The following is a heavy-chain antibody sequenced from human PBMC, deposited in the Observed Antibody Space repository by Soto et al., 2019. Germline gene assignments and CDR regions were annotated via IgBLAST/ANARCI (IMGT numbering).Heavy chain of an antibody. CDR2: ISPFDGNT. CDR1: AYTFTNYG. CDR3: FDY. D-gene: IGHD3-10*02. Sequence: GVSVKVSCKTSAYTFTNYGIIWVRQAPGQGLEWMGWISPFDGNTNYAQNLQGRVTLTTDTSTSTAVDTAVYFCVRYHGARVYFDYWGQGSLVTVSS. V-gene: IGHV1-18*01. J-gene: IGHJ4*02.